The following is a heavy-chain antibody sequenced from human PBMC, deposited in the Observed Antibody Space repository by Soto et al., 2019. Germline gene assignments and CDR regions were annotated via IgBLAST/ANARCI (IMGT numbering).Heavy chain of an antibody. CDR1: GYTFTGYY. D-gene: IGHD1-1*01. CDR2: INPNSGGT. J-gene: IGHJ5*02. CDR3: ARARLRYNWNDGGVGWFDP. V-gene: IGHV1-2*04. Sequence: ASVKVSCKASGYTFTGYYMHWVRQAPGQGLEWMGWINPNSGGTNYAQKFQGWVTMTRDTSISTAYMELSRLRSDDTAVYYCARARLRYNWNDGGVGWFDPWGQGTLVTVSS.